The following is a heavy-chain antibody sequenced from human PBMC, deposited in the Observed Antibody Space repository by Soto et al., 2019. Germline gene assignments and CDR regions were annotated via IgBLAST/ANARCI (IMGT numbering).Heavy chain of an antibody. V-gene: IGHV3-9*01. J-gene: IGHJ4*02. CDR2: ISWNSGSI. CDR1: GLTFDDYA. D-gene: IGHD4-17*01. CDR3: AKDMGYGDYDYFDY. Sequence: GGSLRLSCAASGLTFDDYAMHWVRQAPGKGLEWVSGISWNSGSIGYADSVKGRFTISRDNAKNSLYLQMNSLRAEDTALYYCAKDMGYGDYDYFDYWGQGTLVTVSS.